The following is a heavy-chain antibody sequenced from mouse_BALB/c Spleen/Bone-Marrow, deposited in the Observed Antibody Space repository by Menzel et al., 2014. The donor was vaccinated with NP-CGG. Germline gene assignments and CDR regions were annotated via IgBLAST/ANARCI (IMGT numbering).Heavy chain of an antibody. Sequence: EVQLQQSGAELVQPGASVKSSCTASGFNIKDTYMHWVKQRPEQGLEWIGRIDPANGNTKYDPKFQGKATITADTSSNTAYLQLSSLTTEGTAVYYCATCYRYDGRFSYLGHGTLGTISA. CDR1: GFNIKDTY. CDR3: ATCYRYDGRFSY. CDR2: IDPANGNT. J-gene: IGHJ3*01. D-gene: IGHD2-14*01. V-gene: IGHV14-3*02.